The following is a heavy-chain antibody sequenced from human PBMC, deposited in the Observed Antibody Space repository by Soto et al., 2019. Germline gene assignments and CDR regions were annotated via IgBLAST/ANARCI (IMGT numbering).Heavy chain of an antibody. Sequence: QVQLQESGPGLVKPSETLSLTCTISGDSVSSGSYYWSWIRQAPGKGLEWIGYIQSSGNTNYNPSLKSRVTISINTSTNPFSLTLTSVTAADTAVYYCAKTNSRGHWAAWYWGQGTLVTVSS. J-gene: IGHJ4*02. CDR3: AKTNSRGHWAAWY. V-gene: IGHV4-61*01. CDR2: IQSSGNT. D-gene: IGHD3-22*01. CDR1: GDSVSSGSYY.